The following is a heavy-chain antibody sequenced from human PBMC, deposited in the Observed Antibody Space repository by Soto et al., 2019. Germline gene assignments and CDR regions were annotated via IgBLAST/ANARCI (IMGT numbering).Heavy chain of an antibody. CDR2: ISGSSSSK. V-gene: IGHV3-11*06. J-gene: IGHJ4*02. Sequence: PGGSLRLTCAASGFTFSEYYMSWIRQAPGKGLEWVSSISGSSSSKKYADSVRGRFTISRDYAKNSLYLQMNSLRVEDTALYFCARGPRRDGYKDIDSWGQGTLVTVSS. CDR1: GFTFSEYY. D-gene: IGHD1-1*01. CDR3: ARGPRRDGYKDIDS.